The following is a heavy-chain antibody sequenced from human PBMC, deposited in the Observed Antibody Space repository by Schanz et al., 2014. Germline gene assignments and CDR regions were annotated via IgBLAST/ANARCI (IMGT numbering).Heavy chain of an antibody. V-gene: IGHV3-7*01. CDR3: VRIYSGYSGGYLDY. CDR1: GFTFSSYW. CDR2: IKHDGGEK. D-gene: IGHD5-12*01. Sequence: VQLVESGGAVVQPGGSLRLSCAASGFTFSSYWMSWVRQAPGKGLEWVANIKHDGGEKYYVDSLKGRFTISRDNAKNSLYLQMSSLRAEDTAVYYCVRIYSGYSGGYLDYWGQGTLVTVSS. J-gene: IGHJ4*02.